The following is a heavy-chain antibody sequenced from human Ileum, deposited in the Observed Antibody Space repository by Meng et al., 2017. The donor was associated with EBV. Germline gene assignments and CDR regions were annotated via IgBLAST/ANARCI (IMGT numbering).Heavy chain of an antibody. J-gene: IGHJ4*02. CDR3: ARSIVVVPAAIYY. Sequence: HRQEPGPGLVKPSETLSLTCTVSGGSISSSSYYWGWIRQPPGKGLEWIGSIYYSGSTYYNPSLKSRVTISVDTSKNQFSLKLSSVTAADTAVYYCARSIVVVPAAIYYWGQGTLVTVSS. V-gene: IGHV4-39*01. CDR2: IYYSGST. D-gene: IGHD2-2*01. CDR1: GGSISSSSYY.